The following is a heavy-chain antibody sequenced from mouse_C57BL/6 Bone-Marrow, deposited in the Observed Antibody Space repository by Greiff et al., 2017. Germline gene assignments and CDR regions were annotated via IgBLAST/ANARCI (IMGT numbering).Heavy chain of an antibody. Sequence: EVMLVESGAELVRPGASVKLSCTASGFNIKDDYMHWVKQRPEQGLEWIGWIDPENGDTEYASKFHGKATIPADTSSNTAYLQLSSLASEDTAFYYCSSLFAYGGQGTLLTVSA. CDR2: IDPENGDT. CDR1: GFNIKDDY. CDR3: SSLFAY. J-gene: IGHJ3*01. V-gene: IGHV14-4*01.